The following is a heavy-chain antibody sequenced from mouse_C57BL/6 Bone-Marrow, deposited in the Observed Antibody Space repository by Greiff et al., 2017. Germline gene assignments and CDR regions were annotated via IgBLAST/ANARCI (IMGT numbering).Heavy chain of an antibody. CDR2: ISYSGST. CDR3: ARVLYYDYDGAY. D-gene: IGHD2-4*01. CDR1: GYSITSGYD. V-gene: IGHV3-1*01. Sequence: DVQLQESGPGMVKPSQSLSLTCTVTGYSITSGYDWHWIRHFPGNKLEWMGYISYSGSTNYNPSLKSRISITHDTSKNHFFLKLNSVTTEATATYYCARVLYYDYDGAYWGQGTLVTVSA. J-gene: IGHJ3*01.